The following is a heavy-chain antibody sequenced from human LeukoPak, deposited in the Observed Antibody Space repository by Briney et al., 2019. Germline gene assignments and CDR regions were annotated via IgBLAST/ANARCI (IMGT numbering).Heavy chain of an antibody. J-gene: IGHJ4*02. V-gene: IGHV1-24*01. D-gene: IGHD5-12*01. Sequence: ASVKVSCKTSGYTFTSSAMNWVRQAPGQGLEWMGGFDPEDGETIYAQKFQGRVTMTEDTSTDTAYMGLSSLRSEDTAVYYCARNLYSGYDWYFDYWGQGTLVTVSS. CDR2: FDPEDGET. CDR1: GYTFTSSA. CDR3: ARNLYSGYDWYFDY.